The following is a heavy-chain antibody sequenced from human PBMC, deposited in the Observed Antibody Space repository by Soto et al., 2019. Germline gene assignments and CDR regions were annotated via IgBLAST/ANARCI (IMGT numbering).Heavy chain of an antibody. CDR3: ARDYYDSSGEDAFDI. Sequence: GGSLRLSCAASGFTFSSYAMHWVRQAPGKGLEWVALISYDGSNKYYADSVKGRFTISRDNSKNTLYLQMNSLRAEDTAVYYCARDYYDSSGEDAFDIWGQGTMVTVSS. V-gene: IGHV3-30-3*01. CDR2: ISYDGSNK. D-gene: IGHD3-22*01. J-gene: IGHJ3*02. CDR1: GFTFSSYA.